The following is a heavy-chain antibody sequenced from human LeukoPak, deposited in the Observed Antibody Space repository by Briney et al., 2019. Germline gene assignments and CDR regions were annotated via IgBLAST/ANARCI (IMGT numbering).Heavy chain of an antibody. CDR2: FSGSGGST. V-gene: IGHV3-23*01. J-gene: IGHJ4*02. CDR1: GFTFSSYA. D-gene: IGHD2-15*01. CDR3: AKSPPQSIVVVVAATPDLFDY. Sequence: GGSLRLSCAASGFTFSSYAMSWVRQAPGKGLEWVSAFSGSGGSTYYADSVKGRFTISRDNSKDTLYLQMNSLRAEDTAVYYCAKSPPQSIVVVVAATPDLFDYWGQGTLVTVSS.